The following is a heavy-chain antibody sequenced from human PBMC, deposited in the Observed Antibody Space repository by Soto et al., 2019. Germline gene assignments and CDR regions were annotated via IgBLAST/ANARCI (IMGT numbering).Heavy chain of an antibody. J-gene: IGHJ5*01. CDR1: GCSVSSYR. CDR2: IYPGDSDT. Sequence: GAALKISCKGPGCSVSSYRIGRERQMPGKGLEWMGIIYPGDSDTRYSPSFHGQVTISADKSISTAYLPWSSLKASDTAMYYCARHNGVSPRLDPWGQGTLVTVSS. V-gene: IGHV5-51*01. D-gene: IGHD2-21*01. CDR3: ARHNGVSPRLDP.